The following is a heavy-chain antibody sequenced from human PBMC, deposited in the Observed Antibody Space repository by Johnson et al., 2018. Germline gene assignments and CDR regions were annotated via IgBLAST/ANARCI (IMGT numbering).Heavy chain of an antibody. V-gene: IGHV3-7*01. D-gene: IGHD3-10*01. CDR1: GFTFSSYW. CDR3: ARERGYYYGSGSEYRYGMDV. CDR2: IKQDGSEK. Sequence: VQLVESGGGVVQPGRSLRLSCAASGFTFSSYWMSWVRQAPGKGLEGVANIKQDGSEKYYVDSVKGRFTISRDNAKSSLYLQMNSLRAAYTAVYVCARERGYYYGSGSEYRYGMDVWGQGTTVTGSS. J-gene: IGHJ6*02.